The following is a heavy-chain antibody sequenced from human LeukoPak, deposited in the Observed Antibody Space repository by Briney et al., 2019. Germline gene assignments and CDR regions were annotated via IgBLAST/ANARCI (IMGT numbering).Heavy chain of an antibody. CDR1: VYIFTSYG. V-gene: IGHV1-18*04. Sequence: AAVTVSCMASVYIFTSYGISWVRQAPGQGGEGMGWNSAYNGNTNYAQKLQGRVTMTTDTSTSTAYMELRSLRSDDTAVYYCARVRDYGDYDYYFDYWGQGTLVTVSS. J-gene: IGHJ4*02. CDR3: ARVRDYGDYDYYFDY. D-gene: IGHD4-17*01. CDR2: NSAYNGNT.